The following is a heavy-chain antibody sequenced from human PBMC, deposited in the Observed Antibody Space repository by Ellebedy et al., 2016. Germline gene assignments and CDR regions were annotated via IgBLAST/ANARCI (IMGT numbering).Heavy chain of an antibody. CDR1: GGSFSGYY. D-gene: IGHD6-19*01. J-gene: IGHJ4*02. CDR3: ARHGEQWLPDY. CDR2: INHSGST. V-gene: IGHV4-34*01. Sequence: SETLSLTCAVYGGSFSGYYWSWIRQPPGKGLEWIGEINHSGSTNYNPSLKSRVTISVDTSKNQFSLKLSSVTAADTAVYYCARHGEQWLPDYWGQGTLVTVSS.